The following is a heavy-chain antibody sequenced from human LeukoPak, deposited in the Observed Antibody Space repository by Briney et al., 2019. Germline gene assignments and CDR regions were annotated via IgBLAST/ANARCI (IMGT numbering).Heavy chain of an antibody. Sequence: GGSLRLACAASGFTVSSNYMSWVRQAPGKGLEWVSVIYSGGSTYYADSVKGRFTISRHNSKNTLYLQMNSLRAEDTAVYYCARSRGYDSSYGMDVWGQGTTVTVSS. CDR3: ARSRGYDSSYGMDV. J-gene: IGHJ6*02. CDR2: IYSGGST. D-gene: IGHD5-12*01. CDR1: GFTVSSNY. V-gene: IGHV3-53*04.